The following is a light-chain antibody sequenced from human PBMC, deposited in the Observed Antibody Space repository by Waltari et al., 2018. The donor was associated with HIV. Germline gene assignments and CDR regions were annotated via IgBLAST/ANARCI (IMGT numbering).Light chain of an antibody. CDR2: GNS. J-gene: IGLJ3*02. V-gene: IGLV1-40*01. Sequence: QSVLTQPPSVSGAPGQRVTISCTGRSSNLGAGYDVHWYQPLPGTAPKLLIYGNSNRPSGVPDRFSGSKSGTSASLAITGLQAEDEADYYCQSYDSSLSGSGVFGGGTKLTVL. CDR3: QSYDSSLSGSGV. CDR1: SSNLGAGYD.